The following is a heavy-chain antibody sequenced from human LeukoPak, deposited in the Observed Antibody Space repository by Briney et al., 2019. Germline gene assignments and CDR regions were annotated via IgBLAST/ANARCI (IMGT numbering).Heavy chain of an antibody. CDR1: GGSFSGYY. CDR2: INHSGST. CDR3: ARGVLLWFGESNWFDP. J-gene: IGHJ5*02. D-gene: IGHD3-10*01. Sequence: PSETLSLTCAVYGGSFSGYYWSWIRQPPGKGLEWIGEINHSGSTNYNPSLKSRVTISVDTSKNQFSLKLSSVTAADTAVYYCARGVLLWFGESNWFDPWGQGTLVTVSS. V-gene: IGHV4-34*01.